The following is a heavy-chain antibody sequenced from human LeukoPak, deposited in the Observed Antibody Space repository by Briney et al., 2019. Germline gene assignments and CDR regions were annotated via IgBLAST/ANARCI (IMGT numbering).Heavy chain of an antibody. CDR1: GGSISSYY. D-gene: IGHD2-2*01. V-gene: IGHV4-59*01. CDR3: ARLKCISTTCPSRYVMDV. J-gene: IGHJ6*02. CDR2: IYYSGST. Sequence: SETLSLTCSVSGGSISSYYWSWIRQPPGKGLEYIGYIYYSGSTNYNPPLKSRVTISVDTSKDQFSLNLNSVTAADTAVYYCARLKCISTTCPSRYVMDVWGQGTTVTVSS.